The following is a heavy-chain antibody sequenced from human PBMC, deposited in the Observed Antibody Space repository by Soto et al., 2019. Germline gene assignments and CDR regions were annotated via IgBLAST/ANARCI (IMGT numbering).Heavy chain of an antibody. CDR3: AKLVVPTSSWFDP. Sequence: SETLSLTCTVSGGSIGYSNYYWGWIRQPPGKALEWIGTIYYSGSTYYNPSLKSRVTMSVDTSKNQFSLKLTSVAAADTAVYYCAKLVVPTSSWFDPWGQGTLVTVPQ. V-gene: IGHV4-39*01. CDR2: IYYSGST. J-gene: IGHJ5*02. D-gene: IGHD2-21*01. CDR1: GGSIGYSNYY.